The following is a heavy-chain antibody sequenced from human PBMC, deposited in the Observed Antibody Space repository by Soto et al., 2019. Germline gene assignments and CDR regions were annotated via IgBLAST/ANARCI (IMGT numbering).Heavy chain of an antibody. J-gene: IGHJ4*02. V-gene: IGHV3-23*01. CDR1: GFTFSIYA. CDR3: AKDYYDSGSYYDY. D-gene: IGHD3-10*01. Sequence: GSLRLSCAASGFTFSIYAMSWVRQAPGKGLEWVSAISGSGGSTYYADSVKGRFTISRDNSKNTLFLQMNSLSAEDTAVYYCAKDYYDSGSYYDYWGQGILVTVSS. CDR2: ISGSGGST.